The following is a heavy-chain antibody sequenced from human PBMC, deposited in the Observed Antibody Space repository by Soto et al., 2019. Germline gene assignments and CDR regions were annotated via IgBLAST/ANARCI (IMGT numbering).Heavy chain of an antibody. Sequence: QITVKESGPALVKPTQTLTLTCTFSGLAFSTADRAVGWIRQAPGKALDWLALIDGDDNKRHSPSLKNRLTIASGTSKNQVVLPMTDMDPVDTATYSCAHGRTSGTTIFFEYWGQGTLVTVSA. J-gene: IGHJ4*02. CDR1: GLAFSTADRA. V-gene: IGHV2-5*02. D-gene: IGHD1-1*01. CDR3: AHGRTSGTTIFFEY. CDR2: IDGDDNK.